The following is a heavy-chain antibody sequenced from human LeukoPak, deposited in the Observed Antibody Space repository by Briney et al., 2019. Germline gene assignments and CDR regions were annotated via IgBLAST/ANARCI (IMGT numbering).Heavy chain of an antibody. CDR2: INHSGST. Sequence: SETESLTCAVYGGSFSGYYWSWVRQPPGKGLEWIGEINHSGSTNYNPSLKSRVTISVDTSKNQFSLKLSSVTAADTAVYYCARRGSLVAFDIWGQGTMVTVSS. D-gene: IGHD2-15*01. V-gene: IGHV4-34*01. CDR3: ARRGSLVAFDI. J-gene: IGHJ3*02. CDR1: GGSFSGYY.